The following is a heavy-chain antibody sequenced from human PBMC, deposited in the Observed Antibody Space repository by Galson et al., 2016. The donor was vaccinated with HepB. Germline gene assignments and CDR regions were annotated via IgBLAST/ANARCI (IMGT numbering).Heavy chain of an antibody. CDR1: GIPLSDYY. Sequence: SLRLSCAASGIPLSDYYMSWIRQAPGKGLEWISYISSSGGAIYYADSVNGRFTISRENAKKSLFLQMNNLRAEDTAVYYCACPSSNRLDYNCAMDVWGQGTTVTVSS. J-gene: IGHJ6*02. CDR3: ACPSSNRLDYNCAMDV. V-gene: IGHV3-11*04. D-gene: IGHD5-24*01. CDR2: ISSSGGAI.